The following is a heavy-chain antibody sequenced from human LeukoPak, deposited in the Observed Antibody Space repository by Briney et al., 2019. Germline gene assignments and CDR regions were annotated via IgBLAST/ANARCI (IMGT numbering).Heavy chain of an antibody. CDR1: GDTFSSYA. Sequence: SVKVSCKASGDTFSSYAIGWVRQAPGQGLEWMRGIIPIFGTANYAQKFQCRVTITTDESTSTAYMELSSLRSEDTAVYYCARDAENYCSSTSCYPRWFDPWGQGTLVTVSS. D-gene: IGHD2-2*01. V-gene: IGHV1-69*05. CDR2: IIPIFGTA. CDR3: ARDAENYCSSTSCYPRWFDP. J-gene: IGHJ5*02.